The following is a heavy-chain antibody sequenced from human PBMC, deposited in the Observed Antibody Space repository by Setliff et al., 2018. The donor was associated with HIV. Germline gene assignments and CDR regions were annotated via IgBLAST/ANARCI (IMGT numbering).Heavy chain of an antibody. D-gene: IGHD4-17*01. CDR3: ARDREDDGDYVAFDI. J-gene: IGHJ3*02. CDR2: IYTGGRT. CDR1: DDSISSNY. V-gene: IGHV4-4*07. Sequence: SETLSLTCTVSDDSISSNYWSWIRQSAGKGLEWVGRIYTGGRTNYNPSLKGRVTMSVDTSKNQFSLNLSSVTAADTAVYYCARDREDDGDYVAFDIWGQGTMVTVSS.